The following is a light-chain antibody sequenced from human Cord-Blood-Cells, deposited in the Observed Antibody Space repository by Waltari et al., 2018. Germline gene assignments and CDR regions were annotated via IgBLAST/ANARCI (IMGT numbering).Light chain of an antibody. Sequence: SYVLTQPPSVSVAPGKTARTTCGGNNIGSKSVHRYQQKPGQAPVLVIYYDSDRPSGIPERFSGSNSGNTATLTISRVEAGDEADYYCQVWDSSSDHWVFGGGTKLTVL. CDR1: NIGSKS. CDR2: YDS. V-gene: IGLV3-21*04. CDR3: QVWDSSSDHWV. J-gene: IGLJ3*02.